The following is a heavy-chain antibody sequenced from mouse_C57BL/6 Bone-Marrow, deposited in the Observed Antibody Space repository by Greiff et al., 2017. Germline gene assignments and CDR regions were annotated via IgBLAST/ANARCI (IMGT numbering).Heavy chain of an antibody. CDR1: GYTFTSYW. Sequence: QVQLQQPGAELVKPGASVKLSCKASGYTFTSYWMQWVKQRPGQGLEWIGEIDPSDSYTNYNQKFKGKATLTVDTSSSTAYMQRSSLTSEDSAVYYCANYYGYEAYWGQGTLVTVSA. CDR2: IDPSDSYT. V-gene: IGHV1-50*01. CDR3: ANYYGYEAY. D-gene: IGHD2-2*01. J-gene: IGHJ3*01.